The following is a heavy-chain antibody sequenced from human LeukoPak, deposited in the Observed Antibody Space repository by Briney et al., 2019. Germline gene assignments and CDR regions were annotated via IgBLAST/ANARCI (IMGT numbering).Heavy chain of an antibody. D-gene: IGHD3-9*01. CDR2: ISSSSSYI. CDR3: ARDTSDDILTGYYSYYGMDV. CDR1: GFTFSSYS. V-gene: IGHV3-21*01. J-gene: IGHJ6*02. Sequence: PGGSLRLSCAASGFTFSSYSMTWVRQAPGKGLEWVSSISSSSSYIYYADSVKGRFTISRDNAKNSLYLQMNSLRAEDTAVYYCARDTSDDILTGYYSYYGMDVWGQGTTVTVSS.